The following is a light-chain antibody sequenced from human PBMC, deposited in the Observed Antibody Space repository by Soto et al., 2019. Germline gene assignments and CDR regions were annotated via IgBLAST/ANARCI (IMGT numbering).Light chain of an antibody. CDR1: QGISSW. Sequence: DIQMTQSPSSVSAYVGDRVTITCRARQGISSWLAWYQQKPVKAPKLLIYAASSLQSGVPSRFSGSGSGTEFTLTISSLQPEDVASYYCQQATSYLPLTFGGGTKVEIK. CDR3: QQATSYLPLT. CDR2: AAS. V-gene: IGKV1-12*01. J-gene: IGKJ4*01.